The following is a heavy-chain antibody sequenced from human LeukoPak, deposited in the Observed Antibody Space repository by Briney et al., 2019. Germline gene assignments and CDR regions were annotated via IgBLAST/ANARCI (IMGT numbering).Heavy chain of an antibody. CDR1: GGSFSGFY. J-gene: IGHJ5*02. D-gene: IGHD4-17*01. CDR3: ARTYGDYSYNCFDP. CDR2: VSHRGSS. V-gene: IGHV4-34*01. Sequence: SETLSLTCAVYGGSFSGFYWSWIRQPPGKGLEWIGQVSHRGSSNYNPSLKSRVTVSVDTSKNHFSLKLKSVSATDTALYYCARTYGDYSYNCFDPWGQGTLVIVS.